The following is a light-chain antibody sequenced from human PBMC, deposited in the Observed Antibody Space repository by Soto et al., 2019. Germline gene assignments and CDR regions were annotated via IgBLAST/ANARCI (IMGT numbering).Light chain of an antibody. CDR1: QGISSY. V-gene: IGKV1D-8*03. Sequence: VMWVTQSPSFLSASTGDRVTISCRMSQGISSYLAWYQQKPGKAPELLIYAASTLQSGVPSRFSGSGSGTDFTLTISSLEPEDFAVYYCQQRNWPWTFGQGTKVDIK. CDR3: QQRNWPWT. J-gene: IGKJ1*01. CDR2: AAS.